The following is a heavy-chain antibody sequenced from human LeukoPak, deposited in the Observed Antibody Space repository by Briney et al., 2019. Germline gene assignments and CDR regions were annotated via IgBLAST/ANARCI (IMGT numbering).Heavy chain of an antibody. CDR3: ARSNIVVVPAAIGYYYYGMDV. V-gene: IGHV1-69*04. J-gene: IGHJ6*02. Sequence: ASVKVSCKASGGTFSSYAISWVRQAPGQGLEWMGRIIPILGIANYAQKFQGRVTITADKSTSTAYMELSSLRSEDTAVYYCARSNIVVVPAAIGYYYYGMDVWGQGTTVTVSS. D-gene: IGHD2-2*01. CDR2: IIPILGIA. CDR1: GGTFSSYA.